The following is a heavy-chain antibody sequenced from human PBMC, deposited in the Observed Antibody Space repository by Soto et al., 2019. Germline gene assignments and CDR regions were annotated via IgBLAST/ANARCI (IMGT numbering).Heavy chain of an antibody. CDR2: IIPIIGTP. Sequence: SVKVSCKASGGTFRNHVFNWVRQAPGQGLEWMGGIIPIIGTPNYAQKFQGRVTITADAPTSTVYLEVSSLRSQDTAVYYCARDLEFRDGNISHLDYWGQGTLVTVSS. CDR1: GGTFRNHV. D-gene: IGHD3-10*01. CDR3: ARDLEFRDGNISHLDY. J-gene: IGHJ4*02. V-gene: IGHV1-69*13.